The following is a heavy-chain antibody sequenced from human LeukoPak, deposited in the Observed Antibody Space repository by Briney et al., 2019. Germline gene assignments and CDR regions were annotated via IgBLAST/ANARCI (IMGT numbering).Heavy chain of an antibody. CDR1: GFTLSNYW. CDR3: VRSFSGSREY. V-gene: IGHV3-74*03. J-gene: IGHJ4*02. Sequence: PGGSLRLSCAASGFTLSNYWVHWVRQAPGEGLVWVSRINEPGTWPTYEDSVRGRFTISRDNAKNTVSLHMKNLRAEDTAVYYCVRSFSGSREYLGQGTLVTVSS. D-gene: IGHD5-24*01. CDR2: INEPGTWP.